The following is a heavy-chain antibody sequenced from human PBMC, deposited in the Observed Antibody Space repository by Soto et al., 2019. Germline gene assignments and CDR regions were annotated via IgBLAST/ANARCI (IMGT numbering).Heavy chain of an antibody. J-gene: IGHJ4*02. CDR3: ARPKTATAEAGYDH. CDR1: GDSISSSPYY. CDR2: SYYRGSP. Sequence: SETLSLTCTVSGDSISSSPYYWAWIHQPPGKGLEWIGSSYYRGSPYLSPSLKSRVTISVDTSKNQFSLEMSSMTAADTAVYFCARPKTATAEAGYDHWGQGTLVTVSS. V-gene: IGHV4-39*01. D-gene: IGHD6-13*01.